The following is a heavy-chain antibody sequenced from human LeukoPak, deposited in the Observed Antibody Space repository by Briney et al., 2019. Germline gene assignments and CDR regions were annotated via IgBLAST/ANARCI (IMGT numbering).Heavy chain of an antibody. CDR2: IWYDGSNK. V-gene: IGHV3-33*01. CDR3: ARDLEVGATRLGAFDI. J-gene: IGHJ3*02. D-gene: IGHD1-26*01. Sequence: GGSLRLSCAASGFTFSSYGMHWVRQAPGRGLEWVAVIWYDGSNKYYADSVKGRFTISRDNSKNTLYLQMNSLRAEDTAVYYCARDLEVGATRLGAFDIWGQGTMVTVSS. CDR1: GFTFSSYG.